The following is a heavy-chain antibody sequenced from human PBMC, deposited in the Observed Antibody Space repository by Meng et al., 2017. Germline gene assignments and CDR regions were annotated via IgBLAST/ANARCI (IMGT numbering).Heavy chain of an antibody. CDR1: VGTFSSYT. V-gene: IGHV1-69*02. Sequence: VQLVESGGEVTNPGSSVKAPCKASVGTFSSYTLSWVRQAPGQGLEWMGRIIPIHGIANYAQKFQGRVTITADKSTSTAYMELSSLRSEDTAVYYCARRSGGSYKVDYWGQGTLVTVSS. J-gene: IGHJ4*02. CDR3: ARRSGGSYKVDY. CDR2: IIPIHGIA. D-gene: IGHD1-26*01.